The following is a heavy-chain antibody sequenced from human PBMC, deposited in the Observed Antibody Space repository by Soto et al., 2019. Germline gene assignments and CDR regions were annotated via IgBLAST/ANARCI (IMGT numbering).Heavy chain of an antibody. CDR1: GFTFSSYA. D-gene: IGHD1-7*01. CDR3: AKDRAGTFYTTYYYYYLDV. CDR2: ISGSGGST. J-gene: IGHJ6*03. Sequence: GGSLRLSCTASGFTFSSYAISWVSKAPGKGLEWVSAISGSGGSTYYADSVKGRFTISRDNSKNTLYLQMNSLRAEDTAVYYCAKDRAGTFYTTYYYYYLDVWGKGTTVTVSS. V-gene: IGHV3-23*01.